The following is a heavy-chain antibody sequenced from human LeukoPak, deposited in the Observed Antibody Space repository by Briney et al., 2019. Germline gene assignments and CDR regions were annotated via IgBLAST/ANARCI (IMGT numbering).Heavy chain of an antibody. J-gene: IGHJ3*02. CDR1: GFTFSSYA. CDR3: AKHGYGDAFDI. D-gene: IGHD5-12*01. V-gene: IGHV3-23*01. Sequence: PGGSLRLSCAASGFTFSSYAMSWVRQAPGKGLEWASLITGSGSNTYYADSVKGRFTISRDNSKNTLYLQMNSLRAEDTAIYYCAKHGYGDAFDIWGQGTMVTVSS. CDR2: ITGSGSNT.